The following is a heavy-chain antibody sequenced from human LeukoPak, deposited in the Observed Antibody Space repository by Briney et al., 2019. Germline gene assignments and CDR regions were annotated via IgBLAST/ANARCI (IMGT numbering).Heavy chain of an antibody. CDR1: GGTFSSYT. Sequence: ASVKVSCKASGGTFSSYTISWVRQAPGQGLEWIGRIIPILGIANYAQKFQGRVTITADKSTSTAYMELSSLRSEDTAVYYCASGKSGSYLFRDYWGQGTLVTVSS. CDR3: ASGKSGSYLFRDY. D-gene: IGHD1-26*01. V-gene: IGHV1-69*02. CDR2: IIPILGIA. J-gene: IGHJ4*02.